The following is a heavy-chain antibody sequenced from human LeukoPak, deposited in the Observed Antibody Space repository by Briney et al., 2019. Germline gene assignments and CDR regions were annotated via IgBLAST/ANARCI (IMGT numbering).Heavy chain of an antibody. J-gene: IGHJ4*02. CDR2: ISYDGSNK. V-gene: IGHV3-30*04. CDR1: GFTFSSYA. CDR3: AAGDAAALDY. Sequence: EAGGSLRLSCAASGFTFSSYAMHWVRQAPGKGLEWVAVISYDGSNKYYADSVKGRFTISRDNAKNSLYLQMNSLRAEDTAVYYCAAGDAAALDYWGQGTLVTVSS. D-gene: IGHD6-13*01.